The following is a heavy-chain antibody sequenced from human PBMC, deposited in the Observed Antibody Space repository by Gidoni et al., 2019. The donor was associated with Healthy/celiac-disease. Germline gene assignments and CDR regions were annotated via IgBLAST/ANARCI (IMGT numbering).Heavy chain of an antibody. CDR2: INHSGST. J-gene: IGHJ4*02. V-gene: IGHV4-34*01. CDR3: ARGSSVP. Sequence: QVQLQQWGEGLLKQSETLSLRCAVYGGSFSGYYWSWIRQPPGKGLEWIGEINHSGSTNYNPSLKSRVTISVDTSKNQFSLKLSSVTAADTAVYYCARGSSVPWGQGTLFTVSS. CDR1: GGSFSGYY. D-gene: IGHD6-25*01.